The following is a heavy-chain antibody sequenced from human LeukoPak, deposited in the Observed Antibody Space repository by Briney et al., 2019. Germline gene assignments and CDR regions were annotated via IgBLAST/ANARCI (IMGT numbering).Heavy chain of an antibody. D-gene: IGHD3-3*01. CDR1: GFTFSSYG. Sequence: GGSLRLSCAASGFTFSSYGMHWVRQAPGKGLEWVAFIRYDGSNKYYADSVKGRFTISRDNSKNTLYLQMNSLRAEDTAVYYCAKDYDFWSGSLDYWGQGTLVTVSS. V-gene: IGHV3-30*02. CDR2: IRYDGSNK. CDR3: AKDYDFWSGSLDY. J-gene: IGHJ4*02.